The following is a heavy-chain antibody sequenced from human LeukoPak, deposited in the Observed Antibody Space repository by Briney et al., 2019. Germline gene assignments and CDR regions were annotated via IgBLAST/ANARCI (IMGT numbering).Heavy chain of an antibody. CDR1: GGSISSSSYY. J-gene: IGHJ4*02. D-gene: IGHD4-17*01. V-gene: IGHV4-39*07. Sequence: SVTLSLTCTVSGGSISSSSYYWEWIRQPPGKGLEWIACIYYSGSTYYNPSLKSRVTISVDTSKNQFSLKLSSVTAADTAVYYCARGLGNYGVEAPFDYWGQGTLVTVSS. CDR2: IYYSGST. CDR3: ARGLGNYGVEAPFDY.